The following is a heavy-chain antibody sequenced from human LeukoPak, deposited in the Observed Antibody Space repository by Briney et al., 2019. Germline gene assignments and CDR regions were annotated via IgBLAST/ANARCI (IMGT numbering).Heavy chain of an antibody. CDR2: VWYDGTSE. V-gene: IGHV3-33*01. Sequence: GGSLRLSCAASGFTFSSYGMHWVRQAPGKGLEWVAVVWYDGTSEYYADSVKGRVIVSRDNSKNTLYLQMNSVRAEDTAVYYCARDRGCSSASCQSPFYFDFWGQGTLVTVSS. D-gene: IGHD2-2*01. CDR1: GFTFSSYG. CDR3: ARDRGCSSASCQSPFYFDF. J-gene: IGHJ4*02.